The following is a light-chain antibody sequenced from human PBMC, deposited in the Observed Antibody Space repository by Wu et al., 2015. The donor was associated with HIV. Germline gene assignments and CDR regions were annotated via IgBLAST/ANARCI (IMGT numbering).Light chain of an antibody. CDR2: GAS. J-gene: IGKJ1*01. CDR3: QQYNNWLWT. Sequence: EIVLTQSPGTLSLSPGERGTLSCRASQSVRSNLAWYQQKPGQAPRLLIYGASTRATGIPARFSGSGSGTEFTLTISSLQSEDFAVYYCQQYNNWLWTFGQGTKVEI. V-gene: IGKV3-15*01. CDR1: QSVRSN.